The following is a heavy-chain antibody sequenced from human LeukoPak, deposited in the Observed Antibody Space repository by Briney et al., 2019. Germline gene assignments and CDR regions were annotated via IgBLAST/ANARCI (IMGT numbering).Heavy chain of an antibody. CDR3: ARRSSGYYYLGS. CDR2: IYPGDSDT. V-gene: IGHV5-51*01. J-gene: IGHJ4*02. CDR1: GYTFTNYW. Sequence: GESLKISCKGSGYTFTNYWIGWVRQMPGKGLEWLGIIYPGDSDTRYNPPFQGQVIISVDKSTSTAYLQWSSVRASDAAIYYCARRSSGYYYLGSWGQGTLVTVSS. D-gene: IGHD3-22*01.